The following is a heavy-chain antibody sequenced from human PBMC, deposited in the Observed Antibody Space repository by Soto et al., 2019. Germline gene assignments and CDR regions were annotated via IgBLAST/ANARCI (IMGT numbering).Heavy chain of an antibody. CDR3: ARDXRITIFGVVYYYYGMDV. D-gene: IGHD3-3*01. Sequence: SVKVSCKASGGTFSSYAISWVRQAPGQGLEWMGGIIPIFGTANYAQKFQGRVTITADKSTSTAYMELSSLRSEDTAVYYCARDXRITIFGVVYYYYGMDVWGQGTTVTVSS. CDR1: GGTFSSYA. CDR2: IIPIFGTA. J-gene: IGHJ6*02. V-gene: IGHV1-69*06.